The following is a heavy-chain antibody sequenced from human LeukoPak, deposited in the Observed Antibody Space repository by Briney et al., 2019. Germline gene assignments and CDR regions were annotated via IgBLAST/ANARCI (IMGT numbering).Heavy chain of an antibody. CDR1: GFTVSSNY. V-gene: IGHV3-66*02. CDR3: ARHGSGSFDY. J-gene: IGHJ4*02. D-gene: IGHD3-10*01. Sequence: PGGSLRLSCAAFGFTVSSNYMSWVRQAPGKGLEWVSVIYSGGSTYYADSVKGRFTISRDNSKNTLYLQMNSLRAEDTAVYYCARHGSGSFDYWGQGTLVTVSS. CDR2: IYSGGST.